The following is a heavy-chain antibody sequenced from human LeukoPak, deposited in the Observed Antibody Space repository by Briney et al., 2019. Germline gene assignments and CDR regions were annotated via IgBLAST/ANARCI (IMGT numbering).Heavy chain of an antibody. CDR3: VREITMSGGFDP. CDR1: GFTFSDYS. CDR2: IRYDGKNK. Sequence: GGSLRLSRAASGFTFSDYSMHWVRQAPGKGLNWVAFIRYDGKNKYYADSVKGRFTISRDNAKNSLYLQMTSLRVEDTAVYYCVREITMSGGFDPWGQGTLVTVSS. J-gene: IGHJ5*02. V-gene: IGHV3-30*02. D-gene: IGHD3-10*02.